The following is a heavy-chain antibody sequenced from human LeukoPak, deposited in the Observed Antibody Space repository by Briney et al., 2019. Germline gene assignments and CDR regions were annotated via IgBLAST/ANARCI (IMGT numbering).Heavy chain of an antibody. CDR1: GFTLGDYD. V-gene: IGHV3-9*01. CDR2: ISSNSDTI. J-gene: IGHJ4*02. CDR3: LTSSFDH. Sequence: GGSLRLSCAASGFTLGDYDIHWVRQAPGKGPEWVSSISSNSDTIAYAEPVKGRFTVSRDNTINSLYLQMDSLRVEDTALYYCLTSSFDHWGQETLVTVSS.